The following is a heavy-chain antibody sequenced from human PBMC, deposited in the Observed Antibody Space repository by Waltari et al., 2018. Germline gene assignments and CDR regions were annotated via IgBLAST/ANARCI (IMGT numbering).Heavy chain of an antibody. CDR3: ARGRSYGMDV. CDR2: ILNDGSDT. CDR1: GLPFHKFI. V-gene: IGHV3-30*03. Sequence: QVQLMESGGGVVQPGQSLRLSSAASGLPFHKFIFRWVRQAPGKGLEWVASILNDGSDTKYADSVRGRFSISRDNSENTVYLQMDTLNIEDTGVYYCARGRSYGMDVWGQGTAVTVSS. J-gene: IGHJ6*02.